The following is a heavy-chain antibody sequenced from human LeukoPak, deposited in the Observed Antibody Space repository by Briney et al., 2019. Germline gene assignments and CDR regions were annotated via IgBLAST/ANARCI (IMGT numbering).Heavy chain of an antibody. V-gene: IGHV4-61*02. CDR1: GGSISSGSYY. Sequence: PSETLSLTCTVSGGSISSGSYYWSWLREPAGRGLEWTGRIYTSGSTNYNPSLKRRVTISVETSKNQFSLKLSSVTATDTAVYYCARDRLRASIVIQDNWFDPWGQGTLVTVSS. J-gene: IGHJ5*02. CDR2: IYTSGST. CDR3: ARDRLRASIVIQDNWFDP. D-gene: IGHD2/OR15-2a*01.